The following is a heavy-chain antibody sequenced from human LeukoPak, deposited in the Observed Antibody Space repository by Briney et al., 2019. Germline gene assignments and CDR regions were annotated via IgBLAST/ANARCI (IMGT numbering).Heavy chain of an antibody. CDR1: GYSFSTHW. Sequence: GESLKISCKGSGYSFSTHWIAWVRQMPGKGLEWMGIIYPDDSDTTYSPSLEGQVTISADKSISTAYLQWSSLKASDTAMYYCARREGYSYGYPFDYWGQGTLVTVSS. CDR3: ARREGYSYGYPFDY. D-gene: IGHD5-18*01. J-gene: IGHJ4*02. V-gene: IGHV5-51*01. CDR2: IYPDDSDT.